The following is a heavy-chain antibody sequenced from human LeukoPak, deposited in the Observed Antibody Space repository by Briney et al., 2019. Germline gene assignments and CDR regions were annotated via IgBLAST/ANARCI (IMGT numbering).Heavy chain of an antibody. V-gene: IGHV4-59*01. CDR3: ARAGVVRGVIGYYGMDV. CDR1: GGSISSYY. J-gene: IGHJ6*02. Sequence: SETLSLTCTVSGGSISSYYWSWIRQPPGKGLEWIGYIYYSGSTSYNPSLKSRVTISVDTSKNQFSLKLSSVTAADTAVYYCARAGVVRGVIGYYGMDVWGQGTTVTVSS. D-gene: IGHD3-10*01. CDR2: IYYSGST.